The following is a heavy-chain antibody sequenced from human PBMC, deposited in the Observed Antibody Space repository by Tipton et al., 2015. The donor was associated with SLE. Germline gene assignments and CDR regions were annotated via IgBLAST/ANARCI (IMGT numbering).Heavy chain of an antibody. J-gene: IGHJ3*02. CDR1: GYSISTAYS. CDR2: IYHSGGT. V-gene: IGHV4-38-2*01. D-gene: IGHD3-10*01. Sequence: TLSLTCAVFGYSISTAYSWGWIRQPPGKGLEWIGTIYHSGGTYYNPSLKSRVTISVDTSKNQFSLNLKSVTAADTAMYYCASFRDMVQEVIGTFNIWGQGTMVTVS. CDR3: ASFRDMVQEVIGTFNI.